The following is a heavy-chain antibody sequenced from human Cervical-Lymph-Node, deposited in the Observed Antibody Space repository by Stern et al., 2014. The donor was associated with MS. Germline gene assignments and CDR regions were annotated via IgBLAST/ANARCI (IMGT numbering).Heavy chain of an antibody. J-gene: IGHJ4*02. D-gene: IGHD1-26*01. CDR1: GDTFSSYA. CDR3: ARGGGLVGYFDY. V-gene: IGHV1-69*06. Sequence: VQLVESGAEVKKPGSSVKVSCKASGDTFSSYAINWVRQVPGQGLEWMVWITPVFGTTNYAQKFQGRVTITADKSTNTAYMELMTLRSEDTAVYYCARGGGLVGYFDYWGQGTLVSVSS. CDR2: ITPVFGTT.